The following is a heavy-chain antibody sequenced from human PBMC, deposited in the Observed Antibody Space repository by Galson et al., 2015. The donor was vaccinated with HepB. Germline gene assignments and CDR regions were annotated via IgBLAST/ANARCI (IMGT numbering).Heavy chain of an antibody. CDR3: ARDPGSGSSQYYYYGMDV. J-gene: IGHJ6*02. V-gene: IGHV1-69*13. Sequence: SVKVSCKASGGTFSSYAISWVRQAPGQGLEWMGGIIPIFGTANYAQKFQGRVTITADESTSTAYMELSSLRSEDTAVYYCARDPGSGSSQYYYYGMDVWGQGTTVTVSS. CDR2: IIPIFGTA. CDR1: GGTFSSYA. D-gene: IGHD3-10*01.